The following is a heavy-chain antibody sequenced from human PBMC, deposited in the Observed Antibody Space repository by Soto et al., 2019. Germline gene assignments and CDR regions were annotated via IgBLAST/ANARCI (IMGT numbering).Heavy chain of an antibody. CDR2: ISYDGSNK. CDR1: GFTFSSYA. V-gene: IGHV3-30-3*01. D-gene: IGHD1-1*01. J-gene: IGHJ4*02. Sequence: QVQLVESGGGVVQPGRSLRLSCAASGFTFSSYAMHWVRQAPGKGLEWVAVISYDGSNKYYADSVKGRFTISRDNSKNTLYLQMNSLRAEDTAVYYCARDVEIATTDVALDYWGQGTLVTVSS. CDR3: ARDVEIATTDVALDY.